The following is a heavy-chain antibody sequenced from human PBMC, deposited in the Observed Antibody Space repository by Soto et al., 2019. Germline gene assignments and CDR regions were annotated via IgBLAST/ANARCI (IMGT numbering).Heavy chain of an antibody. J-gene: IGHJ6*02. Sequence: PVGSLRLSCAASGFTFSSYAMHWVRQAPGKGLEWVAVISYDGSNKYYADSVKGRFTISRDNSKNTLYLQMNSLRAEDTAVYYCARDGGYCSSTSCPRHYYYGMDVWGQGTTVTVSS. D-gene: IGHD2-2*01. CDR1: GFTFSSYA. V-gene: IGHV3-30-3*01. CDR3: ARDGGYCSSTSCPRHYYYGMDV. CDR2: ISYDGSNK.